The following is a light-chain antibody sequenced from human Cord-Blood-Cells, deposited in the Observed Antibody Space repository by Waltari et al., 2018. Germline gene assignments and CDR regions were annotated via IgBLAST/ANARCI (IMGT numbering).Light chain of an antibody. CDR3: CSYAGSSTLV. J-gene: IGLJ2*01. CDR1: SSDVGSYNL. Sequence: QSALTQPASVSGSPGQSLTIHCTGTSSDVGSYNLVSWYQQPPGKAPKLMIYEGSKRPSGVSNRFSGSKSGNTASLTISGRQAEDEADYYCCSYAGSSTLVFGGGTKLTVL. CDR2: EGS. V-gene: IGLV2-23*01.